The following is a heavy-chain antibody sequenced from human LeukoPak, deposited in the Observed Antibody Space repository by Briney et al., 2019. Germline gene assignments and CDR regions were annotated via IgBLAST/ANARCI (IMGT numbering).Heavy chain of an antibody. J-gene: IGHJ4*02. V-gene: IGHV4-34*01. CDR3: ARGFGDGSSWPCFDY. CDR1: GGSFSGYY. CDR2: INHSGST. Sequence: SETLSLTCAVYGGSFSGYYWSWIRQPPGKGLEWIGEINHSGSTNYNPSLKSRVTISVDTSKNQFSLKLSSVTAADTAVYYCARGFGDGSSWPCFDYWGQGTLVTVSS. D-gene: IGHD6-13*01.